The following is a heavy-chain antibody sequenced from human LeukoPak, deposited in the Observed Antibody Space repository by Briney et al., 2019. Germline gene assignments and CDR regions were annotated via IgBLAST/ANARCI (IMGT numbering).Heavy chain of an antibody. CDR1: GYTFTSYG. V-gene: IGHV1-18*01. CDR3: ARDLSYGDFVHDAFDI. J-gene: IGHJ3*02. CDR2: ISAYNGNT. D-gene: IGHD4-17*01. Sequence: ASVKVSCKASGYTFTSYGISWVRQAPGQGLEWMGWISAYNGNTNYAQKLQGRVTMTTDTSTSTAYMELRSLRSDDTAVYCCARDLSYGDFVHDAFDIWGQGTMVTVSS.